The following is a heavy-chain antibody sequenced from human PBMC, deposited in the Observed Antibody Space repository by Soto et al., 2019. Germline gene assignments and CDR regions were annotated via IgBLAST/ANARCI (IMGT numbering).Heavy chain of an antibody. CDR3: ARSSRPPGVDFDY. D-gene: IGHD3-3*01. CDR1: GGSISSGGYY. Sequence: SETLSLTCTVSGGSISSGGYYWSWIRQHPGKGLEWIGYIYYSGSTYYNPSLKSRVTISVDTSKNQFSLKLSSVTAADTAVYYCARSSRPPGVDFDYWGQGTLVTVSS. V-gene: IGHV4-31*03. J-gene: IGHJ4*02. CDR2: IYYSGST.